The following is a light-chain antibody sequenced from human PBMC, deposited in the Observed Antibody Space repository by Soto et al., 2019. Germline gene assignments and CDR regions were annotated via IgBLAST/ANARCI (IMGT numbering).Light chain of an antibody. V-gene: IGLV1-44*01. J-gene: IGLJ2*01. Sequence: QSVLTQPPSASGTPGQRVTISCSGSSSNIGSNVVNWYQQLPGTAPQLLIYSNNQRPSGVPDRFSGSKSGTSASLAISGLQSEDEADYYCAAWDDSLNGVVFGGGTKLTVL. CDR2: SNN. CDR1: SSNIGSNV. CDR3: AAWDDSLNGVV.